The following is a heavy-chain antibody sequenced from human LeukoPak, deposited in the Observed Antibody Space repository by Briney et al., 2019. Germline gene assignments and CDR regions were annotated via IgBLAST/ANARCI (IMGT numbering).Heavy chain of an antibody. Sequence: GASVKVSCKASGYTFTGYYMHWVRQAPGQGLEWMGWINPNSGGTNYAQKFQGRVTMTRDTSISTAYMELSRLRSDDTAVYYCARVAGYSSRINAMDVWGKGTTVTVSS. CDR3: ARVAGYSSRINAMDV. J-gene: IGHJ6*04. D-gene: IGHD6-13*01. CDR2: INPNSGGT. V-gene: IGHV1-2*02. CDR1: GYTFTGYY.